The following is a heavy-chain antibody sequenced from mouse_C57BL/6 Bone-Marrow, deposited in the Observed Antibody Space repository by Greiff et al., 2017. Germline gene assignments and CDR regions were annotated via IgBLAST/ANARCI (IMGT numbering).Heavy chain of an antibody. CDR2: IYPRSGNT. D-gene: IGHD1-1*01. CDR3: AKGIYYYGRSYDYAMDY. CDR1: GYTFTSYG. V-gene: IGHV1-81*01. Sequence: VQLQQSGAELARPGASVKLSCTASGYTFTSYGISWVKQRTGQGLEWIGEIYPRSGNTYYNEKFKGKATLTADKSSSTAYMELRSLTSEDSAVYFCAKGIYYYGRSYDYAMDYWGQGTSVTVSS. J-gene: IGHJ4*01.